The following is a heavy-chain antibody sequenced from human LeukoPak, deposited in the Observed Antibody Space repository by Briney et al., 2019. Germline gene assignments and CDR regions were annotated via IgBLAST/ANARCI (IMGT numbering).Heavy chain of an antibody. V-gene: IGHV3-23*01. Sequence: GGSLRLSCAASGFIFSTHSINWVRQAPGKGLEWVSAIGGSGFSTSYADSVKGRFTISRDNSKNTVYLQSNSLRAEDTALYYWAREANYGEDAFDIWGQGTMVTVSS. CDR1: GFIFSTHS. D-gene: IGHD5-24*01. J-gene: IGHJ3*02. CDR2: IGGSGFST. CDR3: AREANYGEDAFDI.